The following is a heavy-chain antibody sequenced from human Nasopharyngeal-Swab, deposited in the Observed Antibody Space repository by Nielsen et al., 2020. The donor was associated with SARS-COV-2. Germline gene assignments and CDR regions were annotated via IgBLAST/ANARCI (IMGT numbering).Heavy chain of an antibody. V-gene: IGHV4-39*01. Sequence: SETLSLTCTVSGDSIAYSTFYWGWIRQPPGEGLEWIGSLLSSGSSYSNPSLKSRVSISVDTSKNQFSLKLTSVTAADTAVYYCVRRSDLFDSRGYSLGQGTLVTVSS. CDR2: LLSSGSS. CDR1: GDSIAYSTFY. J-gene: IGHJ5*02. CDR3: VRRSDLFDSRGYS. D-gene: IGHD3-22*01.